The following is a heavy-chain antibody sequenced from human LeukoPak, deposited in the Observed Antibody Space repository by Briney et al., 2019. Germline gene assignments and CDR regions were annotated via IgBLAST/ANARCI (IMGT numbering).Heavy chain of an antibody. CDR1: GFTFSSYS. Sequence: GGSLRLSCAASGFTFSSYSMNWVRQAPGKGLEWVSSISSSSSYVYYADSVKGRFTISRDNAKNSLYLQMNSLRAEDTAVYYCARGGVAAAGIDYWGQGTLVTVSS. V-gene: IGHV3-21*01. J-gene: IGHJ4*02. D-gene: IGHD6-13*01. CDR3: ARGGVAAAGIDY. CDR2: ISSSSSYV.